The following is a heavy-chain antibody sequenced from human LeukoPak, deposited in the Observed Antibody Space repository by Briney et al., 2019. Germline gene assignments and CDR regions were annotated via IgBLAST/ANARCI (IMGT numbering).Heavy chain of an antibody. D-gene: IGHD1-26*01. CDR1: GFTFSDYY. V-gene: IGHV3-11*06. Sequence: GGSLRLSCAASGFTFSDYYMSWIRQAPGKGLEWVSSISSSSSYIYCADSVKGRFTISRDNAKNSLYLQMNSLRAEDTAVYYCARGIATYYFDYWGQGTLVTVSS. CDR3: ARGIATYYFDY. CDR2: ISSSSSYI. J-gene: IGHJ4*02.